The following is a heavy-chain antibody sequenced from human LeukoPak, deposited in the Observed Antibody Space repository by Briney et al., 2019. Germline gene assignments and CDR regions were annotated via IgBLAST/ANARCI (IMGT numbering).Heavy chain of an antibody. CDR2: IIPIFGTA. D-gene: IGHD2-21*02. CDR3: ARDLYCGGDCSGSIDY. CDR1: GGTFSSYA. V-gene: IGHV1-69*05. Sequence: SVKVSCKASGGTFSSYAISWVRQAPGQGREWMGRIIPIFGTANYAQKFQGRVTITTDESTSTAYMELSSLRSEDTAVYYCARDLYCGGDCSGSIDYWGQGTLVTVSP. J-gene: IGHJ4*02.